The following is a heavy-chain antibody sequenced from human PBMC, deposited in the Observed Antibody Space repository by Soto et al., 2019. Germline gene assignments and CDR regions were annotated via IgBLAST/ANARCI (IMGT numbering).Heavy chain of an antibody. V-gene: IGHV1-46*01. Sequence: QVHLVQSGAEVKRPGASVKVSCKASGYTLTSYYMDWVRQAPGQGLEWMGKINPSVGTTTSAQKFQGRITRTRDTSTSTVYMELSSLRSEDTAVYYCARRLGSTAPFYDSWGQGSLVIVSS. CDR3: ARRLGSTAPFYDS. D-gene: IGHD1-26*01. CDR2: INPSVGTT. CDR1: GYTLTSYY. J-gene: IGHJ4*02.